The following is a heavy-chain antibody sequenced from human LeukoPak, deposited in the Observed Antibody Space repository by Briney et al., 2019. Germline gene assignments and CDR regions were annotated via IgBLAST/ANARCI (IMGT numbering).Heavy chain of an antibody. Sequence: PGGSLRLSCAASGFTFSSYEMNWVRQAPGKGLEWVSYISSSGSTIYYADSVKGRFTISRDNSKNTLYLQMNSLRAEDTAVYYCAKGTHIVVVTAIPAEYFQHWGQGTLVTVSS. CDR3: AKGTHIVVVTAIPAEYFQH. CDR2: ISSSGSTI. V-gene: IGHV3-48*03. CDR1: GFTFSSYE. D-gene: IGHD2-21*02. J-gene: IGHJ1*01.